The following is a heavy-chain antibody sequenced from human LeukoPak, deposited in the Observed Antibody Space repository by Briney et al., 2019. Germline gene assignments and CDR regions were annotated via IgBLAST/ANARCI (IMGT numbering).Heavy chain of an antibody. CDR1: GYSFTSYW. CDR2: IYPGDSDT. D-gene: IGHD3-22*01. CDR3: ARHTPQWGVNYDSSGYYYYYFDY. J-gene: IGHJ4*02. Sequence: GESLKISCQGSGYSFTSYWIGWVRQMPGKGLEWMGIIYPGDSDTRYSPSFQGQVTISADKSISTAYLQWSSLKASDTAMYYCARHTPQWGVNYDSSGYYYYYFDYWGQGTLVTVSS. V-gene: IGHV5-51*01.